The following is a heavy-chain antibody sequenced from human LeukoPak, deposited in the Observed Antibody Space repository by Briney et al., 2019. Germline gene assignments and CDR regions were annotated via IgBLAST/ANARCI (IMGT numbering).Heavy chain of an antibody. CDR1: GFTFSSHW. CDR3: ARWPIAAAPPVYYFDY. V-gene: IGHV3-7*05. Sequence: GGSLRLSCEASGFTFSSHWMSWVRQAPGKGLQWVANIKPDGSDKYYVDSVKGRFTISRDNAKNSLSLQMNSLRAEDTAVYYCARWPIAAAPPVYYFDYWGQGTLVTVSS. D-gene: IGHD6-13*01. J-gene: IGHJ4*02. CDR2: IKPDGSDK.